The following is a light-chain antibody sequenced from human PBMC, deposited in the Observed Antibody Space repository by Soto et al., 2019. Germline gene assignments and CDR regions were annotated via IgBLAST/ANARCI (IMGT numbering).Light chain of an antibody. V-gene: IGKV1-12*01. CDR3: QQYNSSTCT. CDR2: AAS. CDR1: QDISTR. Sequence: PLTYSPSSLSAYVGDVVTITCRASQDISTRLAWYQQKPGTAPKLLIYAASTLLSGVPSRFSGSGSGTDFSLTVSSLQPEDLATYFCQQYNSSTCTFGQGTKVEIK. J-gene: IGKJ1*01.